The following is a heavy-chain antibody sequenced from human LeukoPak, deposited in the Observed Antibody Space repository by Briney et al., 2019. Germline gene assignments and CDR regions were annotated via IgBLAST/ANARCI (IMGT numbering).Heavy chain of an antibody. CDR1: GGSVSSGSYY. J-gene: IGHJ4*02. CDR3: ARGPPPLTTVVFDF. CDR2: IYYTGST. V-gene: IGHV4-61*01. D-gene: IGHD4-23*01. Sequence: PSETLSLTCTVSGGSVSSGSYYWSWIRQPPGRGLELIGYIYYTGSTNYSPSLTSRATISLDTSKNQFSLKLSSGTAADTAVYFCARGPPPLTTVVFDFWGQGTLVTVSS.